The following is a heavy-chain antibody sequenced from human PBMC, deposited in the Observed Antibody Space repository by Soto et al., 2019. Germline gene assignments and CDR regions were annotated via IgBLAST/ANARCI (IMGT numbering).Heavy chain of an antibody. J-gene: IGHJ4*02. V-gene: IGHV3-48*02. D-gene: IGHD3-22*01. CDR1: GFTFSNYS. CDR2: ISSSSSTI. CDR3: ASTYDSSGYYLGISFDY. Sequence: PGGSLRLSCAASGFTFSNYSMNWVRQAPGKGLEWVSYISSSSSTIYYADSVKGRFTISRDNAKNSLYLQMNSLRDEDTAVYYCASTYDSSGYYLGISFDYWGQGTLVTVSS.